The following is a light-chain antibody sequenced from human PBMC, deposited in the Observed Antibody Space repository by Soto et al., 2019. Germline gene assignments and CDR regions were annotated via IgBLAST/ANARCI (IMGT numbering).Light chain of an antibody. CDR2: AAS. CDR3: TQRSNWPRT. V-gene: IGKV1-39*01. J-gene: IGKJ1*01. Sequence: DIQLTESPSSLSASIGHTVNITWRASQTISSYLNWYPQKPGKAPKLRIYAASSLQSGVTSRVSAMWSWPDCTRNISSLKTEAWAVDAGTQRSNWPRTFVPGTKVDI. CDR1: QTISSY.